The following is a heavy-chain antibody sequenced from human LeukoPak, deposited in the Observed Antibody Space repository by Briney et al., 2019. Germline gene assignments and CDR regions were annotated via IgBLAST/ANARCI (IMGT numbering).Heavy chain of an antibody. CDR1: SGSISSYY. Sequence: SETLSLTCTVSSGSISSYYWSWIRQPPGKGLEWIGYIYYSGSTNYNPSLKSRVTISVDTSKNQFSLKLSSVTAADTAVYYCARDPHSSGWSNFDYWGQGTLVTVSS. V-gene: IGHV4-59*01. CDR3: ARDPHSSGWSNFDY. D-gene: IGHD6-19*01. J-gene: IGHJ4*02. CDR2: IYYSGST.